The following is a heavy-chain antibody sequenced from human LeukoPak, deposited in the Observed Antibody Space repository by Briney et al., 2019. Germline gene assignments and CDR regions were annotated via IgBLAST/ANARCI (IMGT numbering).Heavy chain of an antibody. V-gene: IGHV4-38-2*01. Sequence: SETLSLACAVSGYSISSGYYWGWIRQPPGKGLEWIGRIYHSGTTYHNPSLKSRLTMSVDTSKNRFSLKLSSVTAADTGVYYCARYFWSGYYYFDYWGQGTLVTVSS. D-gene: IGHD3-3*01. CDR1: GYSISSGYY. J-gene: IGHJ4*02. CDR3: ARYFWSGYYYFDY. CDR2: IYHSGTT.